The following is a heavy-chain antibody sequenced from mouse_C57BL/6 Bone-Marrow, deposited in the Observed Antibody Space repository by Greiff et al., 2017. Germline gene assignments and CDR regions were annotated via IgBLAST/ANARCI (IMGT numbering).Heavy chain of an antibody. Sequence: QVQLQQPGTELVKPGASVKLSCKASGYTFTSYWMHWVKQRPGQGLEWIGNINPSNGGTNYNEKFKSKATLTVDKSSSTAYMQLSSLTSEDSAVYDCARDPYGNYPAWLDDGGQGTLVTVSA. J-gene: IGHJ3*01. CDR3: ARDPYGNYPAWLDD. CDR1: GYTFTSYW. D-gene: IGHD2-1*01. V-gene: IGHV1-53*01. CDR2: INPSNGGT.